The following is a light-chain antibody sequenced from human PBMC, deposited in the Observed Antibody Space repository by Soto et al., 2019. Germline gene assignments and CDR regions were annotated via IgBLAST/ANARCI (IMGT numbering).Light chain of an antibody. CDR1: SSDVGGYNY. V-gene: IGLV2-14*01. CDR2: DVS. J-gene: IGLJ1*01. CDR3: SSYTSISSPLYV. Sequence: QSALTQPASVSGSPGQSITISCTGTSSDVGGYNYVSWYQQYPGKAPKLMIYDVSYRPSGVSNRFSGSKSGNTASPTISGLQAEDEADYYCSSYTSISSPLYVFGTGTKLTVL.